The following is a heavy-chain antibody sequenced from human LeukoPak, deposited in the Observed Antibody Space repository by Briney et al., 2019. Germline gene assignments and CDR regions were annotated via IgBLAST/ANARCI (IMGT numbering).Heavy chain of an antibody. D-gene: IGHD1-20*01. CDR3: ARGVPPVSGGITGTGGWFHP. V-gene: IGHV4-34*01. J-gene: IGHJ5*02. CDR2: INHSGST. Sequence: PSETLSLTCAVYGGSFSGYYWSWIRQPPGKGLEWIGEINHSGSTNYNPSLKSRVTISVDTSKNQFSLKLSSVTAADTAVYYCARGVPPVSGGITGTGGWFHPWGQGTLVTVSS. CDR1: GGSFSGYY.